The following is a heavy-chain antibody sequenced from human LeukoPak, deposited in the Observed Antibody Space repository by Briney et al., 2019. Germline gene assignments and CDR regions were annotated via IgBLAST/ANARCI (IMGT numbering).Heavy chain of an antibody. CDR3: ARDERYSDADHHYPDLGY. CDR1: GYIFTGYY. D-gene: IGHD3-16*01. CDR2: INPNGSAT. J-gene: IGHJ4*02. Sequence: GASVKVSCKASGYIFTGYYLFWVRQAPGQGLEWMGWINPNGSATRYAQKFQGGVTLTSDTSIRTTYMELSSLTSDDTAVYYCARDERYSDADHHYPDLGYWGQGTLVTVSS. V-gene: IGHV1-2*02.